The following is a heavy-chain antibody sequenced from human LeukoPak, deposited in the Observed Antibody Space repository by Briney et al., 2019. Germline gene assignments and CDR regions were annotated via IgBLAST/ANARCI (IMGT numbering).Heavy chain of an antibody. V-gene: IGHV3-53*01. J-gene: IGHJ4*02. D-gene: IGHD6-19*01. Sequence: GGSLRLSCTVSGFTVSSNSMSWVRQAPGKGLEWVSFIYSGGNTHYSDSVKGRFTISRDNSKNTLYLQMNSLRAEDTAVYYCARWLVNRFYFDLWGQGTLVTVSS. CDR1: GFTVSSNS. CDR2: IYSGGNT. CDR3: ARWLVNRFYFDL.